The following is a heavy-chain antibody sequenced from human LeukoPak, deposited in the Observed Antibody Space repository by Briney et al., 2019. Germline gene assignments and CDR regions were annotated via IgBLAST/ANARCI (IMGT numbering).Heavy chain of an antibody. CDR1: GFTFSSHA. V-gene: IGHV3-23*01. J-gene: IGHJ4*02. D-gene: IGHD1-1*01. CDR2: IDISGGST. Sequence: GGSLRLSCVASGFTFSSHAMCWVGQAPGKGLEWVASIDISGGSTYYEDSVQGRLTISRDNSKNTLYLEMNSLRVEDTALYYCANEVRPNDYWGQGTLVTVSS. CDR3: ANEVRPNDY.